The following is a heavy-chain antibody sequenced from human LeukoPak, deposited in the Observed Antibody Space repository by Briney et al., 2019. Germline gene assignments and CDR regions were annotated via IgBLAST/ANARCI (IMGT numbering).Heavy chain of an antibody. CDR2: ISTSGAI. Sequence: GGSLRLSCAASGFTFSDYYMGWIRQAPGKGLEWVSYISTSGAIYYADSVKGRFTISRDNAKNSLYLQMNSLRAEDTAVYYCAKDIVAAGLFFDYWGQGTLVTVSS. J-gene: IGHJ4*02. V-gene: IGHV3-11*01. CDR1: GFTFSDYY. D-gene: IGHD6-13*01. CDR3: AKDIVAAGLFFDY.